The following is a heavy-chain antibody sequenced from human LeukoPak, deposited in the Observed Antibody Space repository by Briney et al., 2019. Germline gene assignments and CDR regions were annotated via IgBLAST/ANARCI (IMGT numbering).Heavy chain of an antibody. CDR1: GGSFSGYY. D-gene: IGHD3-22*01. J-gene: IGHJ3*02. CDR2: INHSGST. V-gene: IGHV4-34*01. CDR3: ASLHQYYYDSSGYYSTPGGDAFDI. Sequence: SETLSLTCAVYGGSFSGYYWSWIRQPPGKGLEWIGEINHSGSTNYNPSPKSRVTISVDTSKNQFSLKLSSVTAADTAVYYCASLHQYYYDSSGYYSTPGGDAFDIWGQGTMVTVSS.